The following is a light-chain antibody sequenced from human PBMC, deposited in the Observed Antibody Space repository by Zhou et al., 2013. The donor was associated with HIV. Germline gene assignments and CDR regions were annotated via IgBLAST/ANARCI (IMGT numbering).Light chain of an antibody. Sequence: EIVLTQSPGTLSLSPGERATLSCRASQYMDVNYLAWYQQRPGQAPRLLISSASSRATGIPDRFSGSGSGTDFTLTISRLEPEDFAVYYCQHYSASPATFGGGTKVEIK. CDR1: QYMDVNY. J-gene: IGKJ4*01. CDR3: QHYSASPAT. CDR2: SAS. V-gene: IGKV3-20*01.